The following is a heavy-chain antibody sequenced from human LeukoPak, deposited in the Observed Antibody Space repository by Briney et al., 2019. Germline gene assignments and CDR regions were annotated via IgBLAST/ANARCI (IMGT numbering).Heavy chain of an antibody. V-gene: IGHV4-34*01. CDR1: GGSFSGYY. CDR2: INHSGST. D-gene: IGHD3-16*01. J-gene: IGHJ5*02. Sequence: PSETLSLTCAVYGGSFSGYYWSWIRQPPGKGLEWIGEINHSGSTNYNPSLKSRVTISVDTSKNQFSLKLSSVTAADTAVYYCARGRLHARWFDPWGQGTLVTVSS. CDR3: ARGRLHARWFDP.